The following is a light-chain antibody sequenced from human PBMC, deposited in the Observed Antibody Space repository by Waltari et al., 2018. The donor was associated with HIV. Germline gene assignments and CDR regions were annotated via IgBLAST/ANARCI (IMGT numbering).Light chain of an antibody. J-gene: IGLJ3*02. Sequence: SAVTQPASVSGLPGQSITISCTGGDSDFGLYNFVSWYPQHPVRVPRLILYDVDSRAPGISDRFSGSRSGPTASLNISRLRAEDEADYYCASFTGDDTLLFGGGTKVTVL. CDR2: DVD. CDR1: DSDFGLYNF. CDR3: ASFTGDDTLL. V-gene: IGLV2-14*03.